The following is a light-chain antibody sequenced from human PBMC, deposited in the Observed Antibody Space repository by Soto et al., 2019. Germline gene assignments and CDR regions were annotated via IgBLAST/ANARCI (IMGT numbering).Light chain of an antibody. CDR1: QSVSST. V-gene: IGKV3-20*01. CDR2: GAS. CDR3: QQYGSSGT. J-gene: IGKJ1*01. Sequence: VLTQSPGTLSLSPGERATLSCRASQSVSSTLAWYQQKPGQAPRLLIYGASNRATGIPDRFSGSGSGTDFTLTISRLEPEDFAVYYCQQYGSSGTFGQGAKVDIK.